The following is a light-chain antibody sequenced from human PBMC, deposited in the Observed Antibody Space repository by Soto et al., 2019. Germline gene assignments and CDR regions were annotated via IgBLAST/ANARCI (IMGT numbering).Light chain of an antibody. J-gene: IGLJ1*01. V-gene: IGLV2-8*01. Sequence: QSVLTQPPCASGSPGQSVTISCAGTINDVGGYNYVSWYQQHPGKVPQLMIYQVTKRPSGVPDRFSASKSDTTASLTISGLQAEDEGDYYCMSYAGGNRFVFGTGTKVTVL. CDR3: MSYAGGNRFV. CDR1: INDVGGYNY. CDR2: QVT.